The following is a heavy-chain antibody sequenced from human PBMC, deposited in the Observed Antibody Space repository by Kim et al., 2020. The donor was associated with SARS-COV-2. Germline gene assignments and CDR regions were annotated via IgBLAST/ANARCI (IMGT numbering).Heavy chain of an antibody. J-gene: IGHJ4*02. Sequence: SQTLSLTCTVSGGSISSSSYYWGWIRQPPGKGLEWIGSIYYTGNTYYNPSLKGRVTISVDTSKNQFSLKRSSVTAADTAVYYCARPGKVWVAAAYFDYWGQGTLVTVSS. D-gene: IGHD6-13*01. CDR3: ARPGKVWVAAAYFDY. V-gene: IGHV4-39*01. CDR2: IYYTGNT. CDR1: GGSISSSSYY.